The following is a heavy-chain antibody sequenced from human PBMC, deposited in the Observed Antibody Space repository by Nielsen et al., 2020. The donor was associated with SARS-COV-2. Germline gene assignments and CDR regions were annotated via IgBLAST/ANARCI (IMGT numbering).Heavy chain of an antibody. CDR3: ARDTSRYFDWLNGTHNWFDP. Sequence: ASVKVSCKASGYTFTSYGISWVRQAPGQGLEWMGWISAYNGNTNYAQKLQGRVTMTTDTSTSTAYMELRSLRSDDTAVYYCARDTSRYFDWLNGTHNWFDPWGQGTLVTVSS. D-gene: IGHD3-9*01. V-gene: IGHV1-18*01. CDR2: ISAYNGNT. CDR1: GYTFTSYG. J-gene: IGHJ5*02.